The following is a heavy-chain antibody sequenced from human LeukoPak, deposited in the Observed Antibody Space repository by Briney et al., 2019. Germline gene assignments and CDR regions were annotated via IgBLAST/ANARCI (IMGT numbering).Heavy chain of an antibody. J-gene: IGHJ3*02. D-gene: IGHD3-22*01. V-gene: IGHV4-59*01. Sequence: SETLSLTCTVSGGSISSYYWSWIRQPPGKGLEWIGYIYYSGSTNYNPSLKSRVTISVDTSKNQFSLKLSSVTAADTAVYYCTGDSYHYDSSGYYATFDIWGQGTRVTVSS. CDR1: GGSISSYY. CDR2: IYYSGST. CDR3: TGDSYHYDSSGYYATFDI.